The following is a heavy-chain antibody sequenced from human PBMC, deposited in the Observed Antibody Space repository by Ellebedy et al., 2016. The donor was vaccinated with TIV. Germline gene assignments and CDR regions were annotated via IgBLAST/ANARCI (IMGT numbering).Heavy chain of an antibody. Sequence: SVKVSXXASGGTFSSYAISWVRQAPGQGLEWMGGIIPIFGTANYAQKFQGRVTITADESTSTAYMELSSLRSEDTAVYYCARGEIAARQMALYYYYYMDVWGKGTTVTVSS. J-gene: IGHJ6*03. CDR2: IIPIFGTA. D-gene: IGHD6-6*01. CDR1: GGTFSSYA. CDR3: ARGEIAARQMALYYYYYMDV. V-gene: IGHV1-69*13.